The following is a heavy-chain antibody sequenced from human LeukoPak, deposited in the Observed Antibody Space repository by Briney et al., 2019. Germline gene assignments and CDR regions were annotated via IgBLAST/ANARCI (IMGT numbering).Heavy chain of an antibody. CDR3: ARRIDYGDYFDY. Sequence: GESLKISCKGSGYSFTNDWIGWVRQMPGKGLEWMGIIYPGDSNTRYSPPFQGQVTISADKSITTAYLQWTSLKASDTAMYYCARRIDYGDYFDYWGQGTLVTVSS. CDR2: IYPGDSNT. J-gene: IGHJ4*02. V-gene: IGHV5-51*01. D-gene: IGHD4-17*01. CDR1: GYSFTNDW.